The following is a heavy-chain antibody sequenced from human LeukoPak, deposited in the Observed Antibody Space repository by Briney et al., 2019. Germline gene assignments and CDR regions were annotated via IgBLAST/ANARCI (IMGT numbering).Heavy chain of an antibody. CDR3: ARGSSGGSPTVH. CDR1: GYTFTGYY. D-gene: IGHD2-15*01. J-gene: IGHJ4*02. V-gene: IGHV1-2*02. Sequence: ASVKVSCKASGYTFTGYYMHWVRQAPGQGLEWMGWINPNRGGTNYAQKFQGRVTMTRDTSISTAYMELSRLRSDDTAVYYCARGSSGGSPTVHWGQGTLVTVSS. CDR2: INPNRGGT.